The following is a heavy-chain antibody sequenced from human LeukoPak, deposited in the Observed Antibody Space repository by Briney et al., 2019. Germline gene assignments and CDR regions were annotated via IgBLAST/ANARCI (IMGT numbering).Heavy chain of an antibody. CDR1: GFTFSSYA. Sequence: GGSLRLSCAASGFTFSSYAMSWVREAPGKGLEWVSVIYSGGSTYYADSVKGRFTISRDKSKNTLYLQMNSLRAEDTAVYYCARDVLYYYDSSGYSQWGQGTLVTVSS. V-gene: IGHV3-66*01. CDR3: ARDVLYYYDSSGYSQ. D-gene: IGHD3-22*01. CDR2: IYSGGST. J-gene: IGHJ4*02.